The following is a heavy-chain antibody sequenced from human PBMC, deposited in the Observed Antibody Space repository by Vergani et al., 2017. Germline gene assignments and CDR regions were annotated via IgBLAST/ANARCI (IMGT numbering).Heavy chain of an antibody. CDR3: AREGGSLLSHKYYAMDV. Sequence: QVQLVQSGAEVKKPGASVKVSCQASGYDFTSYAINWVRQAPGQGLEWMGWINTDDGKTDFAQKIQGRVTLTIDTSTSTAYTELRSLISDDTAIYYCAREGGSLLSHKYYAMDVWGQGTTVSVSS. D-gene: IGHD2-21*01. CDR2: INTDDGKT. CDR1: GYDFTSYA. J-gene: IGHJ6*01. V-gene: IGHV1-18*04.